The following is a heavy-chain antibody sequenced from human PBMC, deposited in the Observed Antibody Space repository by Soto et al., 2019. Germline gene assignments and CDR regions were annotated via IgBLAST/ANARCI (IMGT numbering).Heavy chain of an antibody. Sequence: EVQLLESGGGLVQPGGSLRLSCAASGFTFNNYAMTWVRQAPGKGLEWVSAISGGGDTTSYADSVTGRFTVSRDGSKNTRYLQMSSLRAEDTALYYCAKGRGGSGSLTPRVDFWGQGTLVTVSS. D-gene: IGHD3-10*01. V-gene: IGHV3-23*01. CDR3: AKGRGGSGSLTPRVDF. CDR2: ISGGGDTT. J-gene: IGHJ4*02. CDR1: GFTFNNYA.